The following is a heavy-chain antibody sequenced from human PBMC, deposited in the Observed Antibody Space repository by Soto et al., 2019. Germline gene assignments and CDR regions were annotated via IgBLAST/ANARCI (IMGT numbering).Heavy chain of an antibody. CDR1: GGTISSYY. J-gene: IGHJ4*02. Sequence: SETQSLTYTVAGGTISSYYWRWIRQPPGKGLEWIGYIYYSGSTNYNPSLKSRVTISVDSSKNQFSLKLSSVTAADTVVYYCARLAYYDYIWGSYRTYYFDYWGQGTLVTVSS. CDR3: ARLAYYDYIWGSYRTYYFDY. CDR2: IYYSGST. V-gene: IGHV4-59*08. D-gene: IGHD3-16*02.